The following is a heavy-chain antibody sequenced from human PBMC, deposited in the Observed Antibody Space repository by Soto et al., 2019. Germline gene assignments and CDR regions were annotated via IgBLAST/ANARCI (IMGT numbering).Heavy chain of an antibody. Sequence: EVQLLGSGGGLVQPGGSLRLSCTASGFTFSRYAMSWVRQAPGKGLEWVSTISDSGSTYYAESVKDRLTISRDNSKHTIYLQMNSLRGEDTAVYYCAKGGLGDCSTTSCLFHFDYWGVGALVTVSS. CDR1: GFTFSRYA. V-gene: IGHV3-23*01. D-gene: IGHD2-2*01. J-gene: IGHJ4*02. CDR3: AKGGLGDCSTTSCLFHFDY. CDR2: ISDSGST.